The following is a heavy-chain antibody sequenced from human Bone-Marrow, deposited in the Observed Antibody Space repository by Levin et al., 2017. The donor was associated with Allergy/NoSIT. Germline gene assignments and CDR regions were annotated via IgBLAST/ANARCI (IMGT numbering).Heavy chain of an antibody. CDR3: ARDFYRRGFDP. J-gene: IGHJ5*02. Sequence: GGSLRLSCAASGFTFSSYGMHWVRQAPGKGLEWVAVIWYDGSNKYYADSVKGRFTISRDNSKNTLYLQMNSLRAEDTAVYYCARDFYRRGFDPWGQGTLVTVSS. CDR1: GFTFSSYG. V-gene: IGHV3-33*01. CDR2: IWYDGSNK. D-gene: IGHD2/OR15-2a*01.